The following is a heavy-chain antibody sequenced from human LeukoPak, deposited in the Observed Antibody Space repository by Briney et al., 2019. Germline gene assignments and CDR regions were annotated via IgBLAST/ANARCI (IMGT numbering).Heavy chain of an antibody. CDR3: VKDPLQYVSGSYYFDD. CDR1: EFTFSSYG. CDR2: ISYAGNSK. V-gene: IGHV3-30*02. Sequence: PGGSLRLSCAASEFTFSSYGMHWVRQAPGKGLEWVAFISYAGNSKYYADSVKGRFTISRDSSKNTLYLQMNSLKSEDTAGYHCVKDPLQYVSGSYYFDDWGQGTLVTVSA. D-gene: IGHD3-10*01. J-gene: IGHJ4*02.